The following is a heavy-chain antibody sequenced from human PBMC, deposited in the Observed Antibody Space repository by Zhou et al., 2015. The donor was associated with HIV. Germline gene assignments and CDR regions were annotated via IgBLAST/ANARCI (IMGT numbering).Heavy chain of an antibody. D-gene: IGHD4-17*01. CDR3: TRAPDYGDYPYYFDY. CDR2: IIPLLDVA. Sequence: QVPLVQSGAEVKKPGSSVKVSCKASEDTFRSYAVAWVRQAPGQGLEWMGRIIPLLDVATVAQKFQDRVTLTADKSTTTAYMALSSLRSEDTAVYFCTRAPDYGDYPYYFDYWGQGTLVTVSS. V-gene: IGHV1-69*04. J-gene: IGHJ4*02. CDR1: EDTFRSYA.